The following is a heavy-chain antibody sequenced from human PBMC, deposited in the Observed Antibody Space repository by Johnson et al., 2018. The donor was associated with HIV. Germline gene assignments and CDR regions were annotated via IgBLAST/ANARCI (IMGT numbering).Heavy chain of an antibody. J-gene: IGHJ3*02. CDR2: IRYDGGTK. Sequence: HVQLVESGGGVVHPGGSLRLSCAASGFTFNTYGMHWVRQAPGKGLEWVAFIRYDGGTKYYADSVKGRFTISRDNSKNTLYLQMNSLRAEDTAVYYCARDSGGNYGAFDIWGQGTMVTVSS. D-gene: IGHD4-23*01. CDR1: GFTFNTYG. V-gene: IGHV3-30*02. CDR3: ARDSGGNYGAFDI.